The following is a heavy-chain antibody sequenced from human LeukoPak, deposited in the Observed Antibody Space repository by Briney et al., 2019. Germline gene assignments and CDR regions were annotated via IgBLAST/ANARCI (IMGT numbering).Heavy chain of an antibody. CDR2: ITGSGGNS. V-gene: IGHV3-23*01. CDR3: AKWGDYDVLTGYYVSDY. D-gene: IGHD3-9*01. J-gene: IGHJ4*02. CDR1: GFTFSNYA. Sequence: GSLRLSCAASGFTFSNYAMSWVRQAPGKGLEWVSAITGSGGNSYYADSVKGRFTISRDNSKNTLYLQMNSLRAEDTAVYYCAKWGDYDVLTGYYVSDYWGQGTLVTVSS.